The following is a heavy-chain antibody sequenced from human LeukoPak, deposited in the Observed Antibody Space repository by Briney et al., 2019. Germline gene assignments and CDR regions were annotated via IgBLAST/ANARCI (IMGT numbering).Heavy chain of an antibody. V-gene: IGHV1-18*01. D-gene: IGHD6-13*01. J-gene: IGHJ3*01. CDR2: ISNFDGDT. CDR1: GRLFTSYG. CDR3: VRARGCSNCVLTDGFDS. Sequence: WASVKVSCKASGRLFTSYGIAWVRQAPGEGLEWVGWISNFDGDTKVAENLQGRVTLTTDSSTSTAYMVLTNLKFDDTAVYYCVRARGCSNCVLTDGFDSWGQGTKVTVSS.